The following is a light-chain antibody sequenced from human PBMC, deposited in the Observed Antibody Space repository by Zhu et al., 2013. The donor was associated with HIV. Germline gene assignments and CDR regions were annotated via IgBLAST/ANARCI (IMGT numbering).Light chain of an antibody. CDR3: QQSYSAPRT. J-gene: IGKJ1*01. Sequence: DIQMTQSPSSLSASVGDRVTITCRASQSINSYLNWYQQKPGKAPKLLIYAASSLQNKVPSRFSGSGSGTDFTLTISSLQPEDFATYYCQQSYSAPRTFGQGTKVEIK. CDR2: AAS. V-gene: IGKV1-39*01. CDR1: QSINSY.